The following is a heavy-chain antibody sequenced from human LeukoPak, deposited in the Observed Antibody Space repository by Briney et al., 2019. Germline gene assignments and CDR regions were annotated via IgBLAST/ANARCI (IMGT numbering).Heavy chain of an antibody. CDR1: GFTFSIYW. CDR2: IKHNGDEL. D-gene: IGHD3-16*01. CDR3: ARELRTLVP. V-gene: IGHV3-7*01. Sequence: GGSLRLSCAVSGFTFSIYWMTWVRQAPGKGLEWVANIKHNGDELNYVGSVEGRFTISRDNAKNSLYLHMTSLRAEDTAVYYCARELRTLVPSGQGTLVTVSS. J-gene: IGHJ5*02.